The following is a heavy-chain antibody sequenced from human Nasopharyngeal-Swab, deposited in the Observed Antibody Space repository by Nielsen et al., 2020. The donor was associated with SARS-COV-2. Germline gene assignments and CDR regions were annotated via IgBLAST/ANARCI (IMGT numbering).Heavy chain of an antibody. Sequence: GESLKISCAASGFTFSSYAMSWVRQAPGKGLEWGSVISGSGGSTYYADSVKGRFTISRDNSKNTLYLQMNSLRAEDTAVYYCARDGDDYYDTYDAFDIWGQGTMATVSS. CDR1: GFTFSSYA. J-gene: IGHJ3*02. CDR2: ISGSGGST. V-gene: IGHV3-23*01. CDR3: ARDGDDYYDTYDAFDI. D-gene: IGHD3-22*01.